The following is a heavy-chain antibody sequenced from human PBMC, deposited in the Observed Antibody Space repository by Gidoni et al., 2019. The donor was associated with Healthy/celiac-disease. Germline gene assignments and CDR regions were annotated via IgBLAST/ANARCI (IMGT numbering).Heavy chain of an antibody. D-gene: IGHD3-10*01. J-gene: IGHJ6*02. CDR1: GGSFRGYY. CDR2: INHSGST. V-gene: IGHV4-34*01. CDR3: ARVTIGYYYYYGMDV. Sequence: QVQLQQWGAGLLKPSETLSLTCAVYGGSFRGYYWSWIRQPPGKGLEWIGEINHSGSTNYNPSLKSRVTISVDTSKNQFSLKLSSVTAADTAVYYCARVTIGYYYYYGMDVWGQGTTVTVSS.